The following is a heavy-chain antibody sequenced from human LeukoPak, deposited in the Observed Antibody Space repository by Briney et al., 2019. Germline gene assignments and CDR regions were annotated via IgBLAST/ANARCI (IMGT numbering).Heavy chain of an antibody. D-gene: IGHD3-10*01. Sequence: GGSLRLSCAASGFTFSSYGMHWVRQAPGKGLEWVAFIRYDGSNKYYADSVKGRFTISRDNSKNTLYLQMNSLRAEDTAVYYCARGMRTFYGSGSYGYYYYYMDVWGKGTTVTISS. CDR2: IRYDGSNK. CDR1: GFTFSSYG. V-gene: IGHV3-30*02. J-gene: IGHJ6*03. CDR3: ARGMRTFYGSGSYGYYYYYMDV.